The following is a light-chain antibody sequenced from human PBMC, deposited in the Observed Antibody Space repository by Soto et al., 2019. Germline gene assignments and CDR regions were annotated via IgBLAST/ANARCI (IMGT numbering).Light chain of an antibody. CDR1: QSLVHSDGIAY. J-gene: IGKJ5*01. CDR3: MQGTHWPIT. Sequence: VVMTQSPLSLPVTLGQPASISCRSSQSLVHSDGIAYFSWFQQRPGRSPRRLIYKVSNRDSGVPARFSGSGSGTDFALKISRVEAEDVGVYYCMQGTHWPITFGQGTRLEI. CDR2: KVS. V-gene: IGKV2-30*02.